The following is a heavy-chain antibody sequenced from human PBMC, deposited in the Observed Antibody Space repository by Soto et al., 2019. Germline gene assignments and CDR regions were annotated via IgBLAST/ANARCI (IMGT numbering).Heavy chain of an antibody. D-gene: IGHD2-8*02. CDR3: AKATGNKGYCDL. J-gene: IGHJ2*01. CDR1: GFTFSSYC. Sequence: PGGSLRLSCAASGFTFSSYCMHWVRQAPCKGLEWVADISYDGINKNYADSVKGRFTISRDNSKNTLYLQMHSLRAEDTAVYYCAKATGNKGYCDLWARGTLAT. V-gene: IGHV3-30*18. CDR2: ISYDGINK.